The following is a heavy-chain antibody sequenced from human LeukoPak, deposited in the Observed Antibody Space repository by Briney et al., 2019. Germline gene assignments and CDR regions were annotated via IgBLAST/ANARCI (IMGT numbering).Heavy chain of an antibody. CDR1: GGSISSYY. V-gene: IGHV4-59*12. CDR2: IYYTGST. Sequence: PSETLSLTCTVSGGSISSYYWSWIRQPPGKGLEWIGYIYYTGSTNYNPSLKSRVTISVDKSKNQFSLKLSSVTAADTAVYYCARMVATTWAERDYFDYWGQGTLVTVSS. CDR3: ARMVATTWAERDYFDY. D-gene: IGHD5-12*01. J-gene: IGHJ4*02.